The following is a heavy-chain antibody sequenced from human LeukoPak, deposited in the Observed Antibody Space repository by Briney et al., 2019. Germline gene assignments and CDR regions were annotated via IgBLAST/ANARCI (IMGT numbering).Heavy chain of an antibody. CDR1: GFTFSSFG. Sequence: GGSLRLSCAASGFTFSSFGMHWVRQAPGKGLEWVAFIRYDGSNKYSADSVKGRFTISRDNSENTLYLQMNSLRAEDTAVYYCARVGSYFDYWGQGTLVTVSS. D-gene: IGHD1-26*01. V-gene: IGHV3-30*02. CDR2: IRYDGSNK. CDR3: ARVGSYFDY. J-gene: IGHJ4*02.